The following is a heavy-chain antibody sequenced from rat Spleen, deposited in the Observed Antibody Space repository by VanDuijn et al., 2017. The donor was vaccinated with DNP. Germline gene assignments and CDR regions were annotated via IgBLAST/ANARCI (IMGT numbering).Heavy chain of an antibody. J-gene: IGHJ3*01. CDR3: TRLNYPA. Sequence: EVQLVESGGGLVQPGRSLKLSCAASGFTFSNYAMAWVRQAPTKGLEWVASLSTGGDKSAYRDSVKGRFTVSRDNAESTLYLQMDSLRSEDTATYYCTRLNYPAWGQGTLVTVSS. V-gene: IGHV5-25*01. D-gene: IGHD1-4*01. CDR1: GFTFSNYA. CDR2: LSTGGDKS.